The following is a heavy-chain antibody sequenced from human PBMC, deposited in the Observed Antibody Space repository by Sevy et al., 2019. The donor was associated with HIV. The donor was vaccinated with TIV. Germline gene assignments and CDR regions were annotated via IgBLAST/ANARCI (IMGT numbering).Heavy chain of an antibody. D-gene: IGHD1-20*01. CDR2: IKQDGSEI. CDR3: ARDRGITVYNYYGMDV. V-gene: IGHV3-7*01. CDR1: GFAFSNYW. Sequence: GGYLRLYCAASGFAFSNYWMNWVRQAPGKGLEWVANIKQDGSEIYYVDSVRGRFSISRDNAKNSVFLQMNSLRVEDTAVYYCARDRGITVYNYYGMDVWGQGTTVTVSS. J-gene: IGHJ6*02.